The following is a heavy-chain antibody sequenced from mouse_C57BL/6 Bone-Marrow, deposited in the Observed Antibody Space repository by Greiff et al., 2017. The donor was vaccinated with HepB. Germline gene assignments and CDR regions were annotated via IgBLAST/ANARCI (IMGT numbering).Heavy chain of an antibody. CDR2: IDPENGDT. D-gene: IGHD2-2*01. Sequence: VQLKESGAELVRPGASVKLSCTASGFNIKDDYMHWVKQRPEQGLEWIGWIDPENGDTEYASKFQGKATITADTSSNTAYLQLSSLTSEDTAVYYCTTSYGFFDYWGQGTTLTVSS. V-gene: IGHV14-4*01. J-gene: IGHJ2*01. CDR1: GFNIKDDY. CDR3: TTSYGFFDY.